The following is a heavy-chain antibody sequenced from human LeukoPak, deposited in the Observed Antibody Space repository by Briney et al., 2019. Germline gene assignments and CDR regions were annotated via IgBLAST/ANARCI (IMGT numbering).Heavy chain of an antibody. CDR1: GYSLSNGYY. D-gene: IGHD5-18*01. J-gene: IGHJ4*02. CDR2: NWHSGST. Sequence: SETLSLTCAVSGYSLSNGYYWAWIRQPPGKGLERIGSNWHSGSTYYSPSLKSRVTISVDTSENQSSLKLSSVTAADPAVYYCARIWGYHYGYADYWGQGTLVTVSS. CDR3: ARIWGYHYGYADY. V-gene: IGHV4-38-2*01.